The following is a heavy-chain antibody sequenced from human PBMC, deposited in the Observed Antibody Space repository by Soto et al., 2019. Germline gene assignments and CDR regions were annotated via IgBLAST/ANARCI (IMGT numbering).Heavy chain of an antibody. CDR1: GCSISSSSYY. V-gene: IGHV4-39*01. CDR2: IYYSGST. CDR3: ARQNPRYSNYDDYYYYGMDV. Sequence: LSLTCTVSGCSISSSSYYWGFIRQPPGKGLEWIGSIYYSGSTYYNPSLKSRVTISVDTSKNQFSLKLSSVTAADTAVYYCARQNPRYSNYDDYYYYGMDVWGQGTTVTVSS. J-gene: IGHJ6*02. D-gene: IGHD4-4*01.